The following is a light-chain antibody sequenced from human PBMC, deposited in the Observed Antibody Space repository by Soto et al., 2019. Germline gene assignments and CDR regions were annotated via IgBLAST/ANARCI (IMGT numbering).Light chain of an antibody. CDR1: QSISSY. CDR2: AAS. V-gene: IGKV1-39*01. Sequence: DIQITQSPSSLSASVGDRVTITCRASQSISSYLNWYQQKPGKAPKPLIYAASSLQSGVPSRFSGSGSGTDFTLTISSLEPEDSAVYYCQQRNMWPITFGQGTRLEIK. CDR3: QQRNMWPIT. J-gene: IGKJ5*01.